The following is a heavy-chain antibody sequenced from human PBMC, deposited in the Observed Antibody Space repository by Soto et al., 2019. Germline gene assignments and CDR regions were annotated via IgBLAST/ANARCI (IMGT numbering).Heavy chain of an antibody. CDR2: VFHSGFT. CDR3: AIQDRSGWAYFFDC. Sequence: SETLSVTCTVSGGSITSGGYSWTWIRQPPGKGLEWIGYVFHSGFTYCNPSLHSRVTLSIDTSKNQFTLNLNSVTAAETAGYYCAIQDRSGWAYFFDCWGQGTLVTVSA. J-gene: IGHJ4*01. CDR1: GGSITSGGYS. D-gene: IGHD6-25*01. V-gene: IGHV4-30-2*01.